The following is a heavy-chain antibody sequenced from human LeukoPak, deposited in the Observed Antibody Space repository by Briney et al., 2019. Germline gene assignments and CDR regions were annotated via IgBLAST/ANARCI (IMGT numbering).Heavy chain of an antibody. J-gene: IGHJ4*02. D-gene: IGHD1-26*01. CDR1: GFTFSSYS. Sequence: GGSLRLSCAASGFTFSSYSMNLVRPAPGKGLEWVSSISSSSSYIYYADSVKGRFTISRDNAKNSLYLQMNSLRAEDTAVYYCARDPGQQWELEGDYWGQGTLVTVSS. CDR3: ARDPGQQWELEGDY. V-gene: IGHV3-21*01. CDR2: ISSSSSYI.